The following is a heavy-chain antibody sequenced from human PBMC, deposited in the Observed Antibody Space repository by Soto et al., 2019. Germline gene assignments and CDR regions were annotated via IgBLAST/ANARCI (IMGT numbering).Heavy chain of an antibody. Sequence: QAQLVQSGAEVKKPGASVKVSCKASGYSFSSYGISWVRQAPGQGLEWLGWISPYNDDTRYAQKLQGRVTMTTDTSTRTAYMALRSLKSDDTAVYFCARGGYYDSSGSRNYHYYGMDVWGQGTTVTDSS. CDR3: ARGGYYDSSGSRNYHYYGMDV. D-gene: IGHD3-22*01. J-gene: IGHJ6*02. V-gene: IGHV1-18*01. CDR2: ISPYNDDT. CDR1: GYSFSSYG.